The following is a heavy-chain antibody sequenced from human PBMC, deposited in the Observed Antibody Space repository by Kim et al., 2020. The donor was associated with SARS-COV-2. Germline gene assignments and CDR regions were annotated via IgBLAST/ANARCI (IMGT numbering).Heavy chain of an antibody. CDR3: AKTRWDCRGPTCYSSFDY. CDR2: INTNTGNP. Sequence: ASVKVSCRTSGYTFTTYAIHWVRQPPGQGLEWMGWINTNTGNPTYAQGFTGPFVFSLDTSVSTTYLQINSLKAEDTAVYYCAKTRWDCRGPTCYSSFDYWGQGTLVTVSS. CDR1: GYTFTTYA. D-gene: IGHD2-15*01. V-gene: IGHV7-4-1*02. J-gene: IGHJ4*02.